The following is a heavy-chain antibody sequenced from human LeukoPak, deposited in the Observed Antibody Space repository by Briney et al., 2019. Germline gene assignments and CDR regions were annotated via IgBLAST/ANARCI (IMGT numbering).Heavy chain of an antibody. CDR3: ARSGSDYYDSSGYYDY. CDR1: GGSISSYY. CDR2: IYTSGST. J-gene: IGHJ4*02. D-gene: IGHD3-22*01. Sequence: SETLSLTCTVSGGSISSYYWSWIRQPAGKGLEWIGRIYTSGSTTYNPPLKSRVTMSVDTSKNQFSLKLSSVTAADTAVYYCARSGSDYYDSSGYYDYWGQGTLVTVSS. V-gene: IGHV4-4*07.